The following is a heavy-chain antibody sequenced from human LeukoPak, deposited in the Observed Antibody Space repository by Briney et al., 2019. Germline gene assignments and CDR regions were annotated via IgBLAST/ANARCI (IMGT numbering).Heavy chain of an antibody. J-gene: IGHJ4*02. D-gene: IGHD6-19*01. V-gene: IGHV4-59*01. CDR2: IYYSGST. CDR1: GGSISSYY. CDR3: ARESSSGFYFHY. Sequence: SSETLSLTCTVSGGSISSYYWSWIRQPPGKGLEWIGYIYYSGSTNYNPSLKRRVTISVDTSKNQFSLKLSSVTAADTAVYYCARESSSGFYFHYWGQGALVTVSS.